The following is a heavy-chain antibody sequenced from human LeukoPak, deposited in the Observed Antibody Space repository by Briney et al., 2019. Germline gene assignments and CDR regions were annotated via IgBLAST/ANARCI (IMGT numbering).Heavy chain of an antibody. D-gene: IGHD5-24*01. Sequence: HWTSVKVSCKASGYTFTSYGISWVRQAPGQGLEWMGWINPNSGDTNYAQKFQGRVTMTRDTSISTAYMELSRLRSDDTAVYYCARDLPSRDGYPSYYMDVWGKGTTVTVSS. V-gene: IGHV1-2*02. CDR1: GYTFTSYG. CDR3: ARDLPSRDGYPSYYMDV. J-gene: IGHJ6*03. CDR2: INPNSGDT.